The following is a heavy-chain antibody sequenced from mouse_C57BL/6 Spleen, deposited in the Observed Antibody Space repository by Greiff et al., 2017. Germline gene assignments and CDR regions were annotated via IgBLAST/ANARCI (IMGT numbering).Heavy chain of an antibody. CDR3: ARRGATVVAPDYFDY. Sequence: EVKLMESGGVLVKPGGSLKLSCAASGFTFSSYGMSWVRQTPDKRLEWVATISSGGSYTYYPDSVKGRFTISRDNAKNTLYLQMSSLKSEDTAMYYCARRGATVVAPDYFDYWGQGTTLTVSS. CDR1: GFTFSSYG. J-gene: IGHJ2*01. CDR2: ISSGGSYT. V-gene: IGHV5-6*02. D-gene: IGHD1-1*01.